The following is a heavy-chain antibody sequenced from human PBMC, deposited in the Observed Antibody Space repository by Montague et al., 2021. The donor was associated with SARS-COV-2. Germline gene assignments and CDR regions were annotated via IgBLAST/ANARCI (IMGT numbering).Heavy chain of an antibody. J-gene: IGHJ4*02. Sequence: SLRLSWPASGFIFGDYAMHWVRQRPGKGLEWVSSIRWDRGDKSXAGSVKGRFTISRDDAKNSLYLQMDSLRPEDTALYYCGKASASNARWMQSPIDYWGQGTPVIVSS. V-gene: IGHV3-9*01. CDR2: IRWDRGDK. CDR1: GFIFGDYA. CDR3: GKASASNARWMQSPIDY. D-gene: IGHD5-12*01.